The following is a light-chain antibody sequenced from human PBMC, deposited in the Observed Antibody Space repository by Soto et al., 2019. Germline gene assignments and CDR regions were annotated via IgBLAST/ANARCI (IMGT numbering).Light chain of an antibody. CDR1: SSDVGSYNL. J-gene: IGLJ2*01. CDR3: CSYAGSSTFYVV. CDR2: EGS. Sequence: QSALTQLASVSGSPGQSITISCTGTSSDVGSYNLVSWYQQHPGKAPKLMIYEGSKRPSGVSNRFSGSKSGNTASLTISGLQAEDEADYYCCSYAGSSTFYVVFGGGTKLTVL. V-gene: IGLV2-23*03.